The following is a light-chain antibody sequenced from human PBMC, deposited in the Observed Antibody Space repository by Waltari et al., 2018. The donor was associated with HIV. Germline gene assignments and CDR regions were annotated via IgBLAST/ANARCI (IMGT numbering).Light chain of an antibody. V-gene: IGKV3-11*01. Sequence: IVLTQSPATLSLSPGERATLSCRSSQSVNNYLAWYQQKSGQAPRLFIYDASNRATGVPARFNGSGSGTDFTLTITSLEPEDVGVYYCQQRTTGLGYTFGQGTKLEIK. CDR2: DAS. CDR1: QSVNNY. J-gene: IGKJ2*01. CDR3: QQRTTGLGYT.